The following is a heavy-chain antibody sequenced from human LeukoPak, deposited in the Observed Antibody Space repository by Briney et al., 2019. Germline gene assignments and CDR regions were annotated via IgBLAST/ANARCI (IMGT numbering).Heavy chain of an antibody. V-gene: IGHV3-23*01. CDR2: LSGRGDRT. J-gene: IGHJ6*03. D-gene: IGHD3-22*01. CDR3: ARAYYDSSGHYLYYYYYMDV. CDR1: GFPFSNYA. Sequence: GGSLRLSCAAPGFPFSNYAMTWVRQAPGKGLEWVSALSGRGDRTYYADSVKGRFTISRDNSKNTLYLQMNSLRAEDTAVYYCARAYYDSSGHYLYYYYYMDVWGKGTTVTVSS.